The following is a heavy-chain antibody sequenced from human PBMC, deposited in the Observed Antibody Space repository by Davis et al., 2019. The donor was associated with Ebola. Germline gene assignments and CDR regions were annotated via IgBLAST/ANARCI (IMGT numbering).Heavy chain of an antibody. V-gene: IGHV3-73*01. CDR1: GFTFSSYA. CDR2: IRSKANSYAT. Sequence: PGGSLRLSCAASGFTFSSYAMSWVRQASGKGLEWVGRIRSKANSYATAYAASVKGRFTISRDDSKNTAYLQMNSLKTEDTAVYYCTSEGGGSSGWYRVEGGDYWGQGTLVTVSS. D-gene: IGHD6-19*01. CDR3: TSEGGGSSGWYRVEGGDY. J-gene: IGHJ4*02.